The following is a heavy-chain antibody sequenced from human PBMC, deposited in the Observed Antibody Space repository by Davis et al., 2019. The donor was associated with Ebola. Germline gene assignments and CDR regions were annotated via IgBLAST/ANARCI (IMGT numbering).Heavy chain of an antibody. J-gene: IGHJ4*02. V-gene: IGHV3-7*03. Sequence: PGGSLRLSCTASGLTFGSFWMSWVRQAPGKGLEWVANIYRVGNEKYYVDSVKDRFTISRDNTKDSRYMQMHSLRAEDTAVYLWARGVAVGGLYIDTWGQGTLVNVSS. CDR1: GLTFGSFW. D-gene: IGHD6-19*01. CDR3: ARGVAVGGLYIDT. CDR2: IYRVGNEK.